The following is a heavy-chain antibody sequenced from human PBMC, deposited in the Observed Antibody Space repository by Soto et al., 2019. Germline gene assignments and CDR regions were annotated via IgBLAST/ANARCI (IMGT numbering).Heavy chain of an antibody. D-gene: IGHD1-26*01. CDR1: GFTFSSYS. J-gene: IGHJ4*02. CDR2: ISSSSSTI. V-gene: IGHV3-48*01. CDR3: ARDGGSLGY. Sequence: EVQLVASGGGLVQPGGSLRLSCAASGFTFSSYSMNWVRQAPGKGMEWVSYISSSSSTIYYADSVKGRFTISRDNAKNSLYLQMNSLRAEDTAVYYCARDGGSLGYWGQGTLVTVS.